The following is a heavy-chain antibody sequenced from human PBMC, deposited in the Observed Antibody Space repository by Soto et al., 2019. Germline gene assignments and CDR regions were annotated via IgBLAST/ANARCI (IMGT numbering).Heavy chain of an antibody. CDR2: INHSGST. V-gene: IGHV4-34*01. D-gene: IGHD2-2*01. Sequence: QVQLQQWGAGLLKPSETLSLTCAVYGGSFSGYYWSWIRQPPGKGLEWIGEINHSGSTNYNPSLKSPVTISVDTSKNQFSLKLSSVTAADTAVYYCARVKVVVPAATARNNWFDPWGQGTLVTVSS. CDR3: ARVKVVVPAATARNNWFDP. CDR1: GGSFSGYY. J-gene: IGHJ5*02.